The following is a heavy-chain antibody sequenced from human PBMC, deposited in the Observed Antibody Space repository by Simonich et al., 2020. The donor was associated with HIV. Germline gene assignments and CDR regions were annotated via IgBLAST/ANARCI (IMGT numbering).Heavy chain of an antibody. D-gene: IGHD2-8*01. J-gene: IGHJ4*02. CDR2: ISSSRSS. Sequence: EVQLVESGGGLVKPGGSLRLSCAASGFTFSSYSMNWVRQAPGKGLEWVSFISSSRSSYYADSVKGRFTISRDNAKNSLYLQMNSLRAEDTAVYYCARDKEVYAMGGYFAYWGQGTLVTVSS. V-gene: IGHV3-21*01. CDR1: GFTFSSYS. CDR3: ARDKEVYAMGGYFAY.